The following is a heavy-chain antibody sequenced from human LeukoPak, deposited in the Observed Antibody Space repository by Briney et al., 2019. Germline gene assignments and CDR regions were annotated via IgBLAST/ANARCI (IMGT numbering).Heavy chain of an antibody. CDR3: AREEDYFDY. Sequence: ASVKVSCKASGYTFTDYYIHWVRQAPGEGLEWVGWVFPHSGDTYYAQRFHGRVAMTTDTSINTAYMELRSLRSDDTAVYYCAREEDYFDYWGQGTLVTVSS. CDR1: GYTFTDYY. CDR2: VFPHSGDT. J-gene: IGHJ4*02. V-gene: IGHV1-2*02.